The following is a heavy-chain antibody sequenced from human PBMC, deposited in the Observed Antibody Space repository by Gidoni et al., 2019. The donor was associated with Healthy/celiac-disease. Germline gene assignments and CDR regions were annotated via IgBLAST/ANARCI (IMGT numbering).Heavy chain of an antibody. Sequence: EVQLLESGGGLVQPGGSLRLSCAASGFTFSSYAMSWVRQAPGKGLEWVSAISGSGGSTYYADSVKGRFTISRDNSKNTLYLQMNSLRAEDTAVYYCAKDPPYYYDSSGYGGSDYWGQGTLVTVSS. D-gene: IGHD3-22*01. CDR2: ISGSGGST. CDR1: GFTFSSYA. V-gene: IGHV3-23*01. J-gene: IGHJ4*02. CDR3: AKDPPYYYDSSGYGGSDY.